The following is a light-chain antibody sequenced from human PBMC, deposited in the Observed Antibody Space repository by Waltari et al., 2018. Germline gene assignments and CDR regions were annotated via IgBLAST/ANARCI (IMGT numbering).Light chain of an antibody. Sequence: YDLAQPFSVSVSPGQTATITCSGDVLAEKCVRWFQQRTGQAPTLILYKDTERPSGIPERFSGSSSGSTVTLTIRGALLEDEADYHCHAAADNNWFFGGGTKLTVL. CDR2: KDT. CDR3: HAAADNNWF. V-gene: IGLV3-27*01. J-gene: IGLJ2*01. CDR1: VLAEKC.